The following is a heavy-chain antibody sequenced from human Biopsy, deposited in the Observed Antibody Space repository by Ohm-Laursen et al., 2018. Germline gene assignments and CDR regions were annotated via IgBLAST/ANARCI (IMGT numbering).Heavy chain of an antibody. CDR2: IYYSGST. Sequence: TLSLTCAVSGYSVTNDYYWSWIRQTPGKGLEWIGYIYYSGSTNYNPPLKSRVTISVDTSKNQFSLRLNSVTAADTAVYYCARATNSTGWPYYYFYGMDVWGQGTTVTVSS. J-gene: IGHJ6*02. CDR3: ARATNSTGWPYYYFYGMDV. V-gene: IGHV4-61*01. CDR1: GYSVTNDYY. D-gene: IGHD2/OR15-2a*01.